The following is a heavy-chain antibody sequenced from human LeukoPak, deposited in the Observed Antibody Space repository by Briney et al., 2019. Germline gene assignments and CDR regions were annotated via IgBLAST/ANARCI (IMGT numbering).Heavy chain of an antibody. CDR3: ATQSLYSSGWKSFDY. CDR1: GYTLTELS. Sequence: ASVKVSCKVSGYTLTELSMHWVRQAPGKGLEWMGGFDPEDGETIYAQKFQGRVTMTEDTSTGTAYMELSSLRSEDTAVYYCATQSLYSSGWKSFDYWGQGTLVTVSS. V-gene: IGHV1-24*01. CDR2: FDPEDGET. D-gene: IGHD6-19*01. J-gene: IGHJ4*02.